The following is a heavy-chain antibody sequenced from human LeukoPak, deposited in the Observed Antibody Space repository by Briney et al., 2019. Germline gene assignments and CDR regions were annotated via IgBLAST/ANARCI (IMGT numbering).Heavy chain of an antibody. CDR1: GFIFGTYW. Sequence: PGGSLRLSCVGSGFIFGTYWMNWVRQAPVKGLEWVANIKEDGSAIYYMDSVKGRFTISRDNAKNSVYLQMNSLRGEDTAVYYCARDFWGSGDYWGQGALVTVSS. D-gene: IGHD7-27*01. V-gene: IGHV3-7*01. CDR3: ARDFWGSGDY. J-gene: IGHJ4*02. CDR2: IKEDGSAI.